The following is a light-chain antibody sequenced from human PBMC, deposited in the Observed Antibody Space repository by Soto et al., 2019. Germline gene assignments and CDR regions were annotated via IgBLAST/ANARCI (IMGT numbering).Light chain of an antibody. CDR2: GAS. CDR3: QQFGSSYT. CDR1: QSFSSSY. Sequence: EIVLTQSPGTLSLSPGERATLSCRASQSFSSSYLAWYQQKPGQAPRLLIYGASSRATGIPDRFSGSGSGTDFNLTISRLEPEDFAVYYCQQFGSSYTFGQGTKLEIK. V-gene: IGKV3-20*01. J-gene: IGKJ2*01.